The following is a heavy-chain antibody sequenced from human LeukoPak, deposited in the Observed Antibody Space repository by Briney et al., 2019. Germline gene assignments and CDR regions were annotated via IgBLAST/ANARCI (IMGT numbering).Heavy chain of an antibody. V-gene: IGHV1-69*05. CDR3: ARIPKEYQLLRNWFDP. J-gene: IGHJ5*02. CDR2: IIPIFGTA. D-gene: IGHD2-2*01. Sequence: VASVKVSCKASGGTFSSYAIGWVRQAPGQGLEWMGGIIPIFGTANYAQKFQGRVTMTRDTSISTAYMELSRLRSNDTAVYYCARIPKEYQLLRNWFDPWGQGTLVTVSS. CDR1: GGTFSSYA.